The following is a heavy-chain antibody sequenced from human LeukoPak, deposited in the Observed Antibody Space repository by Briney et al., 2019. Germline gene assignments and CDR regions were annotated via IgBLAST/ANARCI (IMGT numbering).Heavy chain of an antibody. J-gene: IGHJ4*02. CDR3: ARGSGIVVVNGGHTTHLFDY. D-gene: IGHD3-22*01. V-gene: IGHV4-34*01. Sequence: SETLSLTCTVSGGSISSYYWSWIRQPPGKGLEWIGEINHSGSTNYNPSLKSRVTISVDTSKNQFSLKLSSVTAADTAVYYCARGSGIVVVNGGHTTHLFDYWGQGTLVTVSS. CDR1: GGSISSYY. CDR2: INHSGST.